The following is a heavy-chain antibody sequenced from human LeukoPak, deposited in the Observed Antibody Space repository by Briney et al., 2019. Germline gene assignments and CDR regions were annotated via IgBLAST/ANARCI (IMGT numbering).Heavy chain of an antibody. CDR1: GYTFTSYY. V-gene: IGHV1-46*01. Sequence: GASVKASCKASGYTFTSYYMHWVRQAPGQGLEWMGIINPSGGSTSYAQKFQGRVTMTRDTSTSTVYMELSSLRSEDTAVYYCARDAGGDYYGSGSYLGYWGQGTLVTVSS. CDR2: INPSGGST. J-gene: IGHJ4*02. D-gene: IGHD3-10*01. CDR3: ARDAGGDYYGSGSYLGY.